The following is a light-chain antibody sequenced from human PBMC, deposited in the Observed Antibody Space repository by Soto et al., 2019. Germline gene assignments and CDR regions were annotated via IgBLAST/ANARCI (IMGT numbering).Light chain of an antibody. J-gene: IGKJ2*01. V-gene: IGKV1-39*01. CDR3: QQSYSTPRT. CDR2: AAS. Sequence: DIQMTQSPSSLSASIGDRVTITCRAGQSISNYLNWYQQKPGKAPKLLIYAASSLQSGVPSRFSGSGSGTDFTLTISRLQPEDFVTYYCQQSYSTPRTFGQGTKLEIK. CDR1: QSISNY.